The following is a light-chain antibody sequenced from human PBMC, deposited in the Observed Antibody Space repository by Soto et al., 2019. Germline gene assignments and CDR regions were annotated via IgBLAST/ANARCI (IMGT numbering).Light chain of an antibody. CDR2: GAS. J-gene: IGKJ2*01. CDR1: QSVSSSH. V-gene: IGKV3-20*01. Sequence: EIVLTQPPGTLSLSSGERATLSCRASQSVSSSHLAWYQQKPGQAPRLFMYGASNRATGIPDRFSGSGSGKDFTLSISRLEPEDFAVYYCQHYGSSPRTFGQGTKLEIK. CDR3: QHYGSSPRT.